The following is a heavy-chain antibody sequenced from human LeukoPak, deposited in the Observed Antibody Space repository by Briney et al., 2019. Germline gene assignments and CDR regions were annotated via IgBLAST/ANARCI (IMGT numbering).Heavy chain of an antibody. J-gene: IGHJ4*02. D-gene: IGHD1-26*01. CDR1: AYTFIGYY. CDR3: ARGGKSQWDPFDY. V-gene: IGHV1-2*02. Sequence: ALVKDSCRASAYTFIGYYIHWVRQAPGRGREWMVWINPSSGDTNYLQEFQDRVTMTRDTSISTAYMELSRLRSDDTAVYFCARGGKSQWDPFDYWGQGTLVTVSS. CDR2: INPSSGDT.